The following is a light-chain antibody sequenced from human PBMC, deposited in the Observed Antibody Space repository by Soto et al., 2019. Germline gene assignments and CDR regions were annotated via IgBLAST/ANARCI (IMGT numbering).Light chain of an antibody. CDR3: MQTLQTPLT. CDR1: QSLLHSNGYKY. J-gene: IGKJ4*01. CDR2: LGS. Sequence: DIVMTQSPLSLPVTPGEPASISCRSSQSLLHSNGYKYLDWYRQKPGQSPQLLIYLGSNRASGVPDRFSGSGSGTDFTLKISRVEAEDVGVYYCMQTLQTPLTFGGGTKVDIK. V-gene: IGKV2-28*01.